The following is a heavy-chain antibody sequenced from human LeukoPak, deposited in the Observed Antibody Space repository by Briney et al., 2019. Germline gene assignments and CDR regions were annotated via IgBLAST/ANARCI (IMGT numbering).Heavy chain of an antibody. D-gene: IGHD2-15*01. CDR1: GYSISSGYY. Sequence: SETLSLTCTVSGYSISSGYYWGWIRQPPGKGLEWIGSIYHSGSTYYNPSLKSRVTISVDTSKNQFSLKLSSVTVADTAVYYCARPSVARKGYYYYMDVWGKGTTVTISS. J-gene: IGHJ6*03. CDR3: ARPSVARKGYYYYMDV. CDR2: IYHSGST. V-gene: IGHV4-38-2*02.